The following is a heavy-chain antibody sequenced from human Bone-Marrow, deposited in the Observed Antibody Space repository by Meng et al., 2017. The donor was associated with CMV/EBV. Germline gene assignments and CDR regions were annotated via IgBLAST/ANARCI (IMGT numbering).Heavy chain of an antibody. J-gene: IGHJ4*02. V-gene: IGHV3-7*01. CDR1: GFNFGNHW. D-gene: IGHD3-22*01. Sequence: GESLKISCAASGFNFGNHWMSWVRQAPERGLEWVAAIRPDGGEQYYADSVQGRFNISRDNTKKSLSLQLNSLRAEDTAVYYCARYPDLDNSGNSWATFDYWGQGALVTVSS. CDR2: IRPDGGEQ. CDR3: ARYPDLDNSGNSWATFDY.